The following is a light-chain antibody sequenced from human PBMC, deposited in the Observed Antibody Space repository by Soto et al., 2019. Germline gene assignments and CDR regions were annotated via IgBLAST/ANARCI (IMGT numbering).Light chain of an antibody. Sequence: QSVLTRPASVSGSPGQSITISCTGTSSDVGGYNYASWYQQHPGKAPKLMIYDVSYRPSGVSDRFSGSKSGNTASLTISGLQSEDEADYYCDSYTSGSSYVFGTGTKVTVL. CDR3: DSYTSGSSYV. CDR2: DVS. CDR1: SSDVGGYNY. V-gene: IGLV2-14*01. J-gene: IGLJ1*01.